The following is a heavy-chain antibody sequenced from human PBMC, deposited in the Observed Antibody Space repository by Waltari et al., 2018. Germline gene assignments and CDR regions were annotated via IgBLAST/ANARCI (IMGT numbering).Heavy chain of an antibody. CDR1: GYRFTDIY. J-gene: IGHJ4*02. D-gene: IGHD3-16*01. CDR3: VTDGGHHDLDY. Sequence: QVHLVQSGAEVKKPGASVKLSCMASGYRFTDIYIHWVRQAPGQGLEWIGRIIPSNGVTIYAQRLQGRVTVTRDTSTITVYMELNSLRSDDTAVYYCVTDGGHHDLDYWGQGTLVTVSS. V-gene: IGHV1-46*04. CDR2: IIPSNGVT.